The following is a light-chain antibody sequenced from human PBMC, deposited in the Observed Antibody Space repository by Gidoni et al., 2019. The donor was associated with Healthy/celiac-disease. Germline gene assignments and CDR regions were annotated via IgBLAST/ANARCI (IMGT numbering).Light chain of an antibody. CDR3: QQYNSYPWT. CDR1: QSISSW. V-gene: IGKV1-5*01. J-gene: IGKJ1*01. CDR2: DAS. Sequence: DIQMTQSPPTLSASVGDRVTITCRASQSISSWLAWYQPKPGKAPKLLIYDASSLESGVPSRFSGSGSGTEFTLTISSLQPDDFATYYCQQYNSYPWTFGQGTKVEIK.